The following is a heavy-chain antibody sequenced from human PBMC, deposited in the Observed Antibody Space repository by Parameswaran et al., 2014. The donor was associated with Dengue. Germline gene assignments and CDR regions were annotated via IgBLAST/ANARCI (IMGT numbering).Heavy chain of an antibody. D-gene: IGHD4-17*01. CDR2: IIPSFERP. Sequence: WVRQAPGQGLEWMGGIIPSFERPNYAQKYQDRVTITADKSTSTVFLEVTSLRSEDTAVYFCAVTTVLVPWAYWGQGTLVTVSS. CDR3: AVTTVLVPWAY. J-gene: IGHJ4*02. V-gene: IGHV1-69*06.